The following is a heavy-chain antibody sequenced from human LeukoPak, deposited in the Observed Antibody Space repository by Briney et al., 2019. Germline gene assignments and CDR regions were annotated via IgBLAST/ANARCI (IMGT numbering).Heavy chain of an antibody. CDR1: GFTFSSYA. V-gene: IGHV3-23*01. CDR3: AKASQWLVPVALDY. D-gene: IGHD6-19*01. J-gene: IGHJ4*02. CDR2: ISSSGGST. Sequence: GGSLRLSCAASGFTFSSYAMSWVRQAPGKGLEWVSAISSSGGSTYYADSVKGRFTISRDNSKNTLYLQMNSLRAEDTAVYYCAKASQWLVPVALDYWGQGTLVTVSS.